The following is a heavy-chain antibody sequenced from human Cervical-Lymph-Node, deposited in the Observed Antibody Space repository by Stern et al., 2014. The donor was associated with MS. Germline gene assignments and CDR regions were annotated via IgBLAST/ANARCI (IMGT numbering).Heavy chain of an antibody. CDR2: IDWDDDK. CDR1: GFSLSTSGMS. J-gene: IGHJ6*02. V-gene: IGHV2-70*01. CDR3: ARRPLGDYEGGYYGMDV. Sequence: QVTLKESGPALVKPTQTLTLTCTFSGFSLSTSGMSVSWIRQPPGKALEWLAIIDWDDDKYYSTSLRTRLTIYADHSQEHLVLTMTNMDPVDTATYYCARRPLGDYEGGYYGMDVWRQVTTVTFSS. D-gene: IGHD4-17*01.